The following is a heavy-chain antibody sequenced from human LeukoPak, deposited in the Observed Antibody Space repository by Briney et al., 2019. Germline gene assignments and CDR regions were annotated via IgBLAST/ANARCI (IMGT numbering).Heavy chain of an antibody. CDR3: ATMVRGAPTGDY. CDR1: GFTFSSYA. Sequence: AGGSLRLSCAASGFTFSSYAMSWVRQAPGKGLEWVSAISGSGGSTYYADSVKGRFTISRDNSKNTLYLQMNSLRAEGTAVYYCATMVRGAPTGDYWGQGTLVTVSS. J-gene: IGHJ4*02. D-gene: IGHD3-10*01. V-gene: IGHV3-23*01. CDR2: ISGSGGST.